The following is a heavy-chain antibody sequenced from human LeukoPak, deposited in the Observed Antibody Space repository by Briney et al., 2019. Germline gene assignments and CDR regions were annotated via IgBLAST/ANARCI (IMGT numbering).Heavy chain of an antibody. J-gene: IGHJ4*02. Sequence: SETLSLTCTVSGGSISSGDYYWSWIRQPPGKGLEWIGYIYYSGSTYYNPSLKSRVSISVDTSKNQFSLKLSSVTAADTAVYYCARIPYYGSGSWYFDYWGQGTLVTVTS. D-gene: IGHD3-10*01. V-gene: IGHV4-30-4*08. CDR2: IYYSGST. CDR1: GGSISSGDYY. CDR3: ARIPYYGSGSWYFDY.